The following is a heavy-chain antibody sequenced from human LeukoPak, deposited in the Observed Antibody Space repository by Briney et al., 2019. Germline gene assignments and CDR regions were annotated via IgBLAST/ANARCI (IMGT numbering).Heavy chain of an antibody. CDR3: ARPGLPHTHNDAFDI. J-gene: IGHJ3*02. D-gene: IGHD5-12*01. CDR1: GYRFTSYW. Sequence: GESLKISCKGSGYRFTSYWIGWVRQMPGRGLEWMGIIYPGDSDTRYSASFQGQVTVSADKSISTADLQWSSLKASDTAMYYCARPGLPHTHNDAFDIWGQGPMVAVSS. V-gene: IGHV5-51*01. CDR2: IYPGDSDT.